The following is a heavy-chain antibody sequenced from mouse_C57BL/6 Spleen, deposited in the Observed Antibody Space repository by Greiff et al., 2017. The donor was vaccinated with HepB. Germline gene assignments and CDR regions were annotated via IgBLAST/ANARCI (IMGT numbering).Heavy chain of an antibody. Sequence: VKLVESGPELVKPGASVKLSCKASGYSFTSYYIHWVKQRPGQGLEWIGCIYTGSGNTKYNEKFKGKATLTADTSSSTAYMQLSSLASEDSAVYYCEEERLGYWGQGTTLTVSS. V-gene: IGHV1-66*01. CDR1: GYSFTSYY. CDR3: EEERLGY. CDR2: IYTGSGNT. D-gene: IGHD3-2*02. J-gene: IGHJ2*01.